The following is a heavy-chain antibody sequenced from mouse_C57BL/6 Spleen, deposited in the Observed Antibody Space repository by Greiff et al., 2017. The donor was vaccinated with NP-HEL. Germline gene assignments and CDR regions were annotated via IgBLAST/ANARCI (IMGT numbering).Heavy chain of an antibody. CDR1: GYTFTDYE. V-gene: IGHV1-15*01. D-gene: IGHD4-1*01. J-gene: IGHJ2*01. CDR3: TRTNCDEGDYYFDY. CDR2: IDPETGGT. Sequence: VKLQESGAELVRPGASVTLSCKASGYTFTDYEMHWVKQTPVHGLEWIGAIDPETGGTAYNQKFKGKAILTADKSSSTAYMELRSLTSEDSAVYYCTRTNCDEGDYYFDYWGQGTTLTVSS.